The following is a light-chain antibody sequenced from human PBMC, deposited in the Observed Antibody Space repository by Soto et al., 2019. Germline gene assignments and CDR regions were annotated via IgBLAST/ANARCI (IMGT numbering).Light chain of an antibody. CDR3: QQTSSTPT. V-gene: IGKV1-39*01. CDR1: QSIRSY. J-gene: IGKJ5*01. Sequence: DIQLTQSPSSLSASVGDRFTITCRASQSIRSYLNWYQQKPGKAPKLLIYAASSLQTGVSSRFSGSGSGTDFTLTISNLQPEDFATYYCQQTSSTPTFGGGTRLEI. CDR2: AAS.